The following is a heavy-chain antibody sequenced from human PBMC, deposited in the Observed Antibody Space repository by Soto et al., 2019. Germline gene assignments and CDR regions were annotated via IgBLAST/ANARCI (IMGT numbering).Heavy chain of an antibody. Sequence: QVQLVQSGAEVKKPGSSVKVSCRASGGTFIDYAISWVRQAPGQGLEWMGGIIPFYGRTNYAQSFQGGVTFTADTYMSEVYMELSSLKSEDTAVYYCVRYPLVQGAVRGMGVWGQGTAITVS. CDR2: IIPFYGRT. V-gene: IGHV1-69*06. J-gene: IGHJ6*02. CDR3: VRYPLVQGAVRGMGV. CDR1: GGTFIDYA. D-gene: IGHD3-10*01.